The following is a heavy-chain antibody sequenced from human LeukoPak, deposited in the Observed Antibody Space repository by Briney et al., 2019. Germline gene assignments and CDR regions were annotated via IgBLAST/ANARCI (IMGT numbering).Heavy chain of an antibody. Sequence: GGSLRLSCATSGFTFTDYAMNWVRQAPGRGLEWVSYISSTSSTIYYAESVKGRFTISRDYAKNSVYLQMNSLRAEDAAVFYCARDGKYSGSFDSWGQGTLVTVSS. J-gene: IGHJ5*01. CDR3: ARDGKYSGSFDS. D-gene: IGHD1-26*01. V-gene: IGHV3-48*01. CDR1: GFTFTDYA. CDR2: ISSTSSTI.